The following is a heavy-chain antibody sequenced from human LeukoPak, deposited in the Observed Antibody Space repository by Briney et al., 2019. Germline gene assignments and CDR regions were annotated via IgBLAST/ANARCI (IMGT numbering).Heavy chain of an antibody. CDR3: ARILEKDAFDI. D-gene: IGHD2-15*01. V-gene: IGHV4-59*01. J-gene: IGHJ3*02. Sequence: SETLSLTCTVSGGSISSYYWSWIRQPPGKGLEWIGYIYYSGSTNYNPSLKSRVTISVDTSKNQFSLKLSSVTAADTAVYYCARILEKDAFDIWGQGTMVTVSS. CDR1: GGSISSYY. CDR2: IYYSGST.